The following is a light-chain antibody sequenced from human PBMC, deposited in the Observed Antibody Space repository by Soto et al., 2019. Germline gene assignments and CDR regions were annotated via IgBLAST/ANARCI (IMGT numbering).Light chain of an antibody. Sequence: QAVVTQEPSLTVSPEGTGTLTCGSSTGAVTSGHYPYWFQQKPGQAPRTLIYDTSNKHSWTPARFSGSLLGGKAALTLSGAQPADEAEYYCLLSYSGAYVGFGGGTKVTVL. J-gene: IGLJ2*01. CDR3: LLSYSGAYVG. V-gene: IGLV7-46*01. CDR1: TGAVTSGHY. CDR2: DTS.